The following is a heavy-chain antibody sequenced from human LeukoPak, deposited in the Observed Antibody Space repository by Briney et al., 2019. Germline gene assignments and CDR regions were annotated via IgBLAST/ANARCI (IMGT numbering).Heavy chain of an antibody. CDR1: GGSISSYY. V-gene: IGHV4-59*08. CDR2: IYYSGST. Sequence: KASETLSLTCTVSGGSISSYYWSWIRQPPGKGLEWIGYIYYSGSTNYIPSLKSRVTISVDTSKNQFSLQLNSVTAADTAVYYCARSEGWLQYFYFDYWGQGTLVTVSS. D-gene: IGHD5-24*01. J-gene: IGHJ4*02. CDR3: ARSEGWLQYFYFDY.